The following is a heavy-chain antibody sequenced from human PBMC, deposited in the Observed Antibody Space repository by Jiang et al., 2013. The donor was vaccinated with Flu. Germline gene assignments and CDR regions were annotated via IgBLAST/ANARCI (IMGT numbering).Heavy chain of an antibody. J-gene: IGHJ4*02. V-gene: IGHV3-23*01. CDR3: AKDIRVFDTSAIDC. D-gene: IGHD2-2*01. CDR1: GFTFSSYA. Sequence: VQLLESGGGLVQPGGSLRLSCAASGFTFSSYAMSWVRQAPGKGLEWVSGISGRGGNTYYADSVKGRFTISRDNSKNTLYLQMNSLRAEDTAVYYCAKDIRVFDTSAIDCWGQGTLVTVSS. CDR2: ISGRGGNT.